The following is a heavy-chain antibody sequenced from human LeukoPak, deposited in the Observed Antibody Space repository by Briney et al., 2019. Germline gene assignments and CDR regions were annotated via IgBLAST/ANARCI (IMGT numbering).Heavy chain of an antibody. D-gene: IGHD5-18*01. Sequence: ASVKVSCKASGYTFTSYGISWVRQAPGQGLEWMGWISAYNGNTNYAQKLQGRVTMATDTSTSTAYMELRSLRSEDTAVYYCARVGIKGYSYGFGDYWGQGTLVTVSS. CDR1: GYTFTSYG. CDR3: ARVGIKGYSYGFGDY. J-gene: IGHJ4*02. V-gene: IGHV1-18*01. CDR2: ISAYNGNT.